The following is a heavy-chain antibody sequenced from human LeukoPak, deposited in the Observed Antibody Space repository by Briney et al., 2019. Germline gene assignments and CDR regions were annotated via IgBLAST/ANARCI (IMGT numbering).Heavy chain of an antibody. CDR2: RYYSGST. CDR1: GGSINSGDYY. J-gene: IGHJ2*01. Sequence: SETLSLTCTVSGGSINSGDYYWSWIRQHPDKVLEWIGYRYYSGSTYCNPSLNSRATIPVDTSKNQFSLRLSSVTAADTAVYYCARAILTPSGYVWHFDLWGRGTLVTVSS. CDR3: ARAILTPSGYVWHFDL. V-gene: IGHV4-31*03. D-gene: IGHD3-3*01.